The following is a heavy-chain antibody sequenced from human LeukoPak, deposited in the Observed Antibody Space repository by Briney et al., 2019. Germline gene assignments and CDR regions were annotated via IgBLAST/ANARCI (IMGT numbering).Heavy chain of an antibody. Sequence: PSETLSLTCTVSGGSISSGSCYWSWVRHPAGKWREWIRRIYTSASTNNNPSLKSRVTISADTSKTQFSLRLSSVTAADTAVYYCARSRGGAGGWVYYLDYWGQGNLVTVSS. CDR1: GGSISSGSCY. D-gene: IGHD4-23*01. V-gene: IGHV4-61*02. CDR2: IYTSAST. J-gene: IGHJ4*02. CDR3: ARSRGGAGGWVYYLDY.